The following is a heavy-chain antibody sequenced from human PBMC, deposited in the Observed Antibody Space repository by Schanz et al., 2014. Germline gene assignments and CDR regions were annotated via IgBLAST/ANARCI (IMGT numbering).Heavy chain of an antibody. CDR3: ARDGVDAAAGGNY. V-gene: IGHV1-69*04. CDR2: IIPSLGLA. D-gene: IGHD6-13*01. Sequence: VQLEQSGAEVKKPGSSVKVSCKASGGTFSSFGINWVRQAPGQGLEWMGRIIPSLGLAKYEQKFQDKVTITADTSTTTAYMELSGLRSEDTAVYYCARDGVDAAAGGNYWGQGTLXTVSS. J-gene: IGHJ4*02. CDR1: GGTFSSFG.